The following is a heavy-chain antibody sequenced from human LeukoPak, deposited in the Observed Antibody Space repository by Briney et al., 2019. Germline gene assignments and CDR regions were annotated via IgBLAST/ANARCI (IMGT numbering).Heavy chain of an antibody. CDR2: ISNSADTI. Sequence: GGSLRLSCAASGFVFSDHYMSWIRQAPGKGLEWVSYISNSADTIYYADSVKGRFTISRDNAKRSVFLHMSSLRAEDTADYYCASGYTYGYVQSFDYWGQGTLVTVSS. V-gene: IGHV3-11*01. CDR3: ASGYTYGYVQSFDY. CDR1: GFVFSDHY. J-gene: IGHJ4*02. D-gene: IGHD5-18*01.